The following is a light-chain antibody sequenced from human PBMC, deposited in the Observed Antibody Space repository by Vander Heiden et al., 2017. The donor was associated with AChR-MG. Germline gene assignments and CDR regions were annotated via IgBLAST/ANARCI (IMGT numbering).Light chain of an antibody. CDR3: SSYTSSSTLV. Sequence: YSLPPPPSVSGAPAQSITISCTGTSSDVGGYNYVSWYQQHPGKAPKLMIYDVSKRPSGVSNRFSGSKSGNTASLTISGLQAEDEADYYCSSYTSSSTLVFGGGTKLTVL. CDR2: DVS. CDR1: SSDVGGYNY. J-gene: IGLJ2*01. V-gene: IGLV2-14*01.